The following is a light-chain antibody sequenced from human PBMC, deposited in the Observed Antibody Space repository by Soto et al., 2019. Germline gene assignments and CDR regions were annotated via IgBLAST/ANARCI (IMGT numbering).Light chain of an antibody. J-gene: IGKJ1*01. CDR2: AAS. V-gene: IGKV1-39*01. CDR1: QSISSY. Sequence: IQLTQSPSSLSASVGDRFTITCLSSQSISSYLNWYQQKPGKAPKLLIYAASSLQRGVPSRFSGSGSGTDFTLTISSLQPEDFATYYCQQSYSTPWTFGQGTKVDIK. CDR3: QQSYSTPWT.